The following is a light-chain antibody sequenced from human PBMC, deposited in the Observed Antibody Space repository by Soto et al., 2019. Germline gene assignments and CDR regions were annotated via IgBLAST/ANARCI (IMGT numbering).Light chain of an antibody. CDR2: KAS. CDR1: QTISRW. J-gene: IGKJ4*01. V-gene: IGKV1-5*03. CDR3: QQYYSHPPLT. Sequence: DLQMTQSPSTVSGTLGDGGTIXXRARQTISRWLAWYQQKPGKAPKLXXYKASTLKSGVPSRFSGSGSGTDFTLTISSLQSEDFATYYCQQYYSHPPLTFGGGTKVDIK.